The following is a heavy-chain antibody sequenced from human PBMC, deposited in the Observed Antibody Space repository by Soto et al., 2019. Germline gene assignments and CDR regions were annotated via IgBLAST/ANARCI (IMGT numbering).Heavy chain of an antibody. CDR3: ARGTTTSAFSAMDV. D-gene: IGHD1-1*01. CDR1: GFTFSYHA. V-gene: IGHV3-30-3*01. Sequence: QVQLVESGGGVVQPGRSLRLSCAASGFTFSYHALNWARQAPGKGLEWVAVISYDGDNKYIAESVKGRFTISRDNSKNTVSLQMNSLRAEDKAMYFCARGTTTSAFSAMDVWGQGTTVTVSS. CDR2: ISYDGDNK. J-gene: IGHJ6*02.